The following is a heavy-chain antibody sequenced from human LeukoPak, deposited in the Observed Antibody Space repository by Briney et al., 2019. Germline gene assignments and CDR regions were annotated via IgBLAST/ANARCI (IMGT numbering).Heavy chain of an antibody. CDR1: GYRFSSYY. CDR2: INPSGGST. V-gene: IGHV1-46*01. CDR3: AREGGGYNNRGFDY. J-gene: IGHJ4*02. D-gene: IGHD5-24*01. Sequence: ASVKVSCKASGYRFSSYYMIWVRQAPGQGLEWMGIINPSGGSTYYAQKFQGRVTMTRDMSTSTVYMELSSLRAEDTAVYYCAREGGGYNNRGFDYWGQGTLVTVSS.